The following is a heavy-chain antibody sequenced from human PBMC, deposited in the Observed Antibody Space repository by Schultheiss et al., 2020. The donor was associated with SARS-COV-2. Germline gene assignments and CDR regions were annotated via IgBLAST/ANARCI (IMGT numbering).Heavy chain of an antibody. CDR2: VYYSGNT. J-gene: IGHJ6*02. D-gene: IGHD6-6*01. CDR3: ARGGTLYSSSLYYYYGMDV. CDR1: GASIRSYY. V-gene: IGHV4-59*12. Sequence: SQTLSLTCTVSGASIRSYYWSWVRQPPGKGLEWIGYVYYSGNTNYSPSLKSRVTMSVDTSKNQFSLKLSSVTAADTAVYYCARGGTLYSSSLYYYYGMDVWGQGTTVTVSS.